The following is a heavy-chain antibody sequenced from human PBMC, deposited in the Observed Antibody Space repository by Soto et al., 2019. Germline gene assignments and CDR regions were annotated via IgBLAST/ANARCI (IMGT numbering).Heavy chain of an antibody. CDR1: GFTFSDYY. J-gene: IGHJ4*02. CDR3: ARDLEKYGSGRFFAD. V-gene: IGHV3-11*01. D-gene: IGHD3-10*01. CDR2: IDTSGSAI. Sequence: QVQLVESGGGLVKPGGSLRLSCAASGFTFSDYYMSWIRQAAGKGLEWISSIDTSGSAIYYADSVQGRFTISRDNAKNSLYLQMNRLRAEDTAVYYCARDLEKYGSGRFFADWGQGTLVTVSS.